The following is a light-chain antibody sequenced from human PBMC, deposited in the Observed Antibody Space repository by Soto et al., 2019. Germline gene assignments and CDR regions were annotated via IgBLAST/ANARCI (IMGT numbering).Light chain of an antibody. CDR3: SSYTSSSTYVV. CDR1: SSDVGGYNY. Sequence: QSALTQPASVSGSPGQSITISCTGTSSDVGGYNYVSWYQQHPGKAPKLMIYDVSNRPSGVSNRFSGSKSGNTASLTISGLQAEDQADYSCSSYTSSSTYVVFGGGTKLTAL. V-gene: IGLV2-14*01. CDR2: DVS. J-gene: IGLJ2*01.